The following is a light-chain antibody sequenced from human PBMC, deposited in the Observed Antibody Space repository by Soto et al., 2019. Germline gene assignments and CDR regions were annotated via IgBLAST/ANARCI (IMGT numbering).Light chain of an antibody. CDR3: SSYTTSSTPYV. Sequence: QSVLTQPASVSGSPGQSISISCTGTDSDVGGYNYVSWYQQHPGKAPKLIIYEVSNRPSEVSTRFSGSKSGNTASLTISGLQAEDEADYYCSSYTTSSTPYVFGTGTKVTVL. CDR2: EVS. V-gene: IGLV2-14*01. CDR1: DSDVGGYNY. J-gene: IGLJ1*01.